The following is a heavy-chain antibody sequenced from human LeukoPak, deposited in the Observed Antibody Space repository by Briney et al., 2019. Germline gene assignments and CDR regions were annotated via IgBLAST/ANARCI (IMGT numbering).Heavy chain of an antibody. CDR2: MRFNGNNI. CDR3: AKDSESGHNWAPFDH. Sequence: GGSLRLSCAASGFTFSTYGMHWVRQAPGKGLEWVAFMRFNGNNIYYRDSVRGRFTISRDNSKNTLYLQMNSLRPEDTAVCYCAKDSESGHNWAPFDHWGQGTLVTVSS. D-gene: IGHD3-3*01. V-gene: IGHV3-30*02. J-gene: IGHJ5*02. CDR1: GFTFSTYG.